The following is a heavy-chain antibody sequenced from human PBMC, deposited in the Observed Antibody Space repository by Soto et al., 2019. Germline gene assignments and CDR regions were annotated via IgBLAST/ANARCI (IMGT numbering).Heavy chain of an antibody. CDR2: IYYSGST. CDR1: GGSISSGGYY. D-gene: IGHD6-13*01. Sequence: QVQLQESGPGLVKPSQTLSLTCTVSGGSISSGGYYWSWIRQHPGKGLEWIGYIYYSGSTYYNPSLKSRVTISVDTFKNQFSLKLSSVTAADTAVNYCARDSSVYSSRRYGGGEYPWGQGTLVTVSS. CDR3: ARDSSVYSSRRYGGGEYP. V-gene: IGHV4-31*03. J-gene: IGHJ5*02.